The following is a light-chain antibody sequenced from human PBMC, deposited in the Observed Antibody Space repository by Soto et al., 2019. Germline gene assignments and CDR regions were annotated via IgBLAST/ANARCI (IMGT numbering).Light chain of an antibody. Sequence: EIVMTQSPATLSVSPGERATLSCRASQSVSSNLAWYQQKPGQAPRLLIYGASTRATGIPARFSGSGSGTAFTLTISSLQSEDFAVYYCQQSNNWSFTFGPGTKVDIK. CDR3: QQSNNWSFT. J-gene: IGKJ3*01. CDR2: GAS. V-gene: IGKV3-15*01. CDR1: QSVSSN.